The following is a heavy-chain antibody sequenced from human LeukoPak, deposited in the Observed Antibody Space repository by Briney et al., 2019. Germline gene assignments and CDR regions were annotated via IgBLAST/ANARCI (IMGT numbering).Heavy chain of an antibody. CDR3: ARASGPYYYDSSGYYYDY. Sequence: ASVKVSCKASGYTFTGYYMHWVRQAPGQGLEWMGWINPNSGGTNYAQKFQGWVTMTRDTSISTAYTELSRLRSDDTAVYYCARASGPYYYDSSGYYYDYWSQGTLVTVSS. V-gene: IGHV1-2*04. CDR2: INPNSGGT. D-gene: IGHD3-22*01. J-gene: IGHJ4*02. CDR1: GYTFTGYY.